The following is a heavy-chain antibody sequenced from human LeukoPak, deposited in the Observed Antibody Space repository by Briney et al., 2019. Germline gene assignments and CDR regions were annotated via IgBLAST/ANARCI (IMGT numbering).Heavy chain of an antibody. CDR3: ARIDRCSGGSCYGMDV. CDR1: GGSISSYY. V-gene: IGHV4-59*08. D-gene: IGHD2-15*01. CDR2: IYYSGST. Sequence: SETLSLTCTVSGGSISSYYWSWIRQPPGKGLEWIGYIYYSGSTYYNPSLKSRVTISVDTSKNQFSLKLSSVTAADTAVYYCARIDRCSGGSCYGMDVWGQGTTVTVYS. J-gene: IGHJ6*02.